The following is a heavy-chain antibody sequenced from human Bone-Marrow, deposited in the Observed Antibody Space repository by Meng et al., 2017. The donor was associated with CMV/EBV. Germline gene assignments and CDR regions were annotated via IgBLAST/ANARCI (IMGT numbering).Heavy chain of an antibody. CDR3: ARGYSYGWAPGFDL. J-gene: IGHJ4*02. CDR1: GYIFTSYW. D-gene: IGHD5-12*01. CDR2: IYAGDSDT. Sequence: GGSLRLSCKGSGYIFTSYWIGWVRQMPGKGLEWMGIIYAGDSDTRYSPSFQGQVTISADKSISTAYLQWSSLKASDPAISYCARGYSYGWAPGFDLWGQGTLVTVSS. V-gene: IGHV5-51*01.